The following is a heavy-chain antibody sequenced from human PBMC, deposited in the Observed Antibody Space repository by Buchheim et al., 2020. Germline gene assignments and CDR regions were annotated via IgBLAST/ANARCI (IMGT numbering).Heavy chain of an antibody. CDR1: GYTFTSYD. CDR2: MNPNSGNT. J-gene: IGHJ6*02. CDR3: AREFVAPTKDYYYYYGMDV. V-gene: IGHV1-8*01. D-gene: IGHD2-21*01. Sequence: QVQLVQSGAEVKKPGASVKVSCKASGYTFTSYDINWVRQATGQGLEWMGWMNPNSGNTGYAQKFQGRVTMTRNTSISTAYMELSSLRSEDTAVYYCAREFVAPTKDYYYYYGMDVWGQGTT.